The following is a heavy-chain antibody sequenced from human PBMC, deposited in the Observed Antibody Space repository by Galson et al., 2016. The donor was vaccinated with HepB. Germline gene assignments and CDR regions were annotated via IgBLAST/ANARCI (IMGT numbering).Heavy chain of an antibody. CDR3: SRGFHGSGTLLDPFDL. J-gene: IGHJ4*02. CDR2: ISYDGSNK. Sequence: SLRLSCAASGFTFSSYGMQWVRQAPGKGLEWVALISYDGSNKYYADSVKGRFTISRDNSKNTLFLQLKSLRAEDSAVYFCSRGFHGSGTLLDPFDLWGQGTLVTVSS. CDR1: GFTFSSYG. D-gene: IGHD3-10*01. V-gene: IGHV3-30*03.